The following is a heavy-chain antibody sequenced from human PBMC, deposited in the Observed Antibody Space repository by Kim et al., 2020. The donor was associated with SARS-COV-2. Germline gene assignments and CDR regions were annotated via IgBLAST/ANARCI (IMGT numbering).Heavy chain of an antibody. CDR2: ISSSRNTM. J-gene: IGHJ6*02. Sequence: GGSLRLSCAASGFTFSSYSMNWVRQAPGKGLEWVSYISSSRNTMYYADSVKGRFTISRDNAKNAMYLQMNSLRDEDTAVYYCAGSKEGRLGGLGLYYYYYYGMDVCGQGPTVTVSS. CDR1: GFTFSSYS. V-gene: IGHV3-48*02. D-gene: IGHD3-16*01. CDR3: AGSKEGRLGGLGLYYYYYYGMDV.